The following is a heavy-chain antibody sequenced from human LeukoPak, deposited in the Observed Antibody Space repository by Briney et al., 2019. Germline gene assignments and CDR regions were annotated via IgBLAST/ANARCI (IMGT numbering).Heavy chain of an antibody. CDR1: GFTFSSYE. CDR3: ARGRCSSTSCYTFDP. Sequence: GGSLRLSCAASGFTFSSYEMNWLRQAPGKGLEWVSYISSSGSTIYYADSVKGRFTISRDNAKNSLYLQMNSLRAEDTAVYYCARGRCSSTSCYTFDPWGQGTLVTVSS. V-gene: IGHV3-48*03. CDR2: ISSSGSTI. J-gene: IGHJ5*02. D-gene: IGHD2-2*02.